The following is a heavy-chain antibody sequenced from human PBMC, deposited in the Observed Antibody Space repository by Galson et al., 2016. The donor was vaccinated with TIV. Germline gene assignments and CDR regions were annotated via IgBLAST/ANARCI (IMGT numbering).Heavy chain of an antibody. CDR2: VYDDGNA. CDR1: GDSIVTKIFY. CDR3: TRRRTPPGPDNDSWFDP. Sequence: LSLTCIVSGDSIVTKIFYWVWIRQPPGKGLEWIASVYDDGNAYYNPSLKSRVTISPDTSKNQFSLRLTSVTAADTAVYYCTRRRTPPGPDNDSWFDPWGHGILVTVSS. D-gene: IGHD1-14*01. V-gene: IGHV4-39*07. J-gene: IGHJ5*02.